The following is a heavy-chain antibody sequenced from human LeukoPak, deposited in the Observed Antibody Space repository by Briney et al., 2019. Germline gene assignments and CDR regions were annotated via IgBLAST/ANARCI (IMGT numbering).Heavy chain of an antibody. J-gene: IGHJ4*02. CDR2: ITSNGGST. D-gene: IGHD6-19*01. CDR1: GFTFSSSW. CDR3: ARGRSGWPSSFFDY. V-gene: IGHV3-64*02. Sequence: GGSLTRSCTDSGFTFSSSWMSWVRQAPGKGLEYVSGITSNGGSTYYAESVKGRFTISRDNSKNTVYLQMGSLRADDMAVYYCARGRSGWPSSFFDYWGQGTLVTVSS.